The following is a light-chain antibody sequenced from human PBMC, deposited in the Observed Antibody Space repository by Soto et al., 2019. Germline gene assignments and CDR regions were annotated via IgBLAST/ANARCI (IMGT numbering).Light chain of an antibody. J-gene: IGKJ2*03. CDR1: QSFSSW. V-gene: IGKV1-5*03. CDR3: QYYNSDSFYC. CDR2: RTS. Sequence: DIQMTQSPSTLSASVGDRVTITCRASQSFSSWLAWYQQKPGKAPNLLIYRTSTLGRGVPSRFSASGSGTEFTLTIRNLQPDDFATYYCQYYNSDSFYCFGQGTKLEIK.